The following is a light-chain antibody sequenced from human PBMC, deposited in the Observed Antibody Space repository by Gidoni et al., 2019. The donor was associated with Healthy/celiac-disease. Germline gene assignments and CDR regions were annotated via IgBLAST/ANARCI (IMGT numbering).Light chain of an antibody. CDR1: QSVSSN. J-gene: IGKJ2*01. CDR2: GAS. V-gene: IGKV3-15*01. CDR3: QKYNNWPYT. Sequence: EIVMTQSPATLSVSPGERATLSCRASQSVSSNLAWYQQKPGQAPRLLIYGASTRATGIPARFSGSGSGTEFTLTISSLQSEDFAVYYCQKYNNWPYTFXXXTKLEIK.